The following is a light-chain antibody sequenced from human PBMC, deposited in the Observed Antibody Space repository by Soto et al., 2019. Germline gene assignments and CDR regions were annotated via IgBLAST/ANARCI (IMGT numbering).Light chain of an antibody. CDR2: LAS. CDR3: QQYNNWPPSWT. CDR1: QSVSSI. J-gene: IGKJ1*01. V-gene: IGKV3-15*01. Sequence: EIVMTQSPATLSVSPGERATLSCRASQSVSSILACYHQKPGQAPRLLIYLASTRATGIPARFSGSGSGTEFTLTISSLQSEDFAVYYCQQYNNWPPSWTFGQGTKVEIK.